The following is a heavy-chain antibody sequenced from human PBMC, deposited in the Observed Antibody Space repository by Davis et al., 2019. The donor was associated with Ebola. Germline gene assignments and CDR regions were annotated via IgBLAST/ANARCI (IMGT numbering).Heavy chain of an antibody. CDR1: GFTFSTYS. CDR2: ISSDSDYI. D-gene: IGHD3-10*01. J-gene: IGHJ5*02. Sequence: PGGSLRLSCAASGFTFSTYSMSWVRQAPGKGLEWVSSISSDSDYIYYADSAKGRFTISRDNAKNSLYLQMNSLRAEDTAVYYCARDGITMVRGVIKDWFDPWGQGTLVTVSS. CDR3: ARDGITMVRGVIKDWFDP. V-gene: IGHV3-21*01.